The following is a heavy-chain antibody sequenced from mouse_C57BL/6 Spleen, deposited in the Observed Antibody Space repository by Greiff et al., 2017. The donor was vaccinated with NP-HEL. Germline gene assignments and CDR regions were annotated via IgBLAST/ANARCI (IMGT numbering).Heavy chain of an antibody. J-gene: IGHJ2*01. CDR2: IDPETGGT. V-gene: IGHV1-15*01. CDR3: TRGGYYGSGDY. CDR1: GYTFTDYE. D-gene: IGHD1-1*01. Sequence: VQLQQSGAELVRPGASVTLSCKASGYTFTDYEMHWVKQTPVHGLEWIGAIDPETGGTAYNQKFKGKAILTADKSSSTAYMELRSLTSEDSDVYYCTRGGYYGSGDYWGQGTTLTVSS.